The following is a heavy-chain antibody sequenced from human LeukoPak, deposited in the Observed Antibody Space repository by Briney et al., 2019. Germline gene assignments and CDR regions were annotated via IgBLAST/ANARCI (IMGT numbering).Heavy chain of an antibody. Sequence: SETLSLTCAVSGGSLSSGGYSWSWIRQPPGKGLEWIGYIYHSGSTYYNPSLKSRVTISVDRSKNQFSLKLSSVTAADTAVYYCARLQGPLMDIGATIFGWFDPWGQGTLVTVSS. CDR3: ARLQGPLMDIGATIFGWFDP. J-gene: IGHJ5*02. CDR2: IYHSGST. D-gene: IGHD3-3*01. V-gene: IGHV4-30-2*01. CDR1: GGSLSSGGYS.